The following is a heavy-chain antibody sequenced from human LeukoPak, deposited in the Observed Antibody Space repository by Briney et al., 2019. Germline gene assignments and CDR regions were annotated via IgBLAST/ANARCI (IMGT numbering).Heavy chain of an antibody. CDR1: GGTFSSYA. CDR3: ARDRRGTAMEPGY. CDR2: IIPIFGTA. Sequence: SVKVSCKASGGTFSSYAISWVRQAPGQGLEWMGGIIPIFGTANYAQKFQGRVTITTDESTSTAYMELSSLRSEDTAVYYCARDRRGTAMEPGYWGQGTLVTVSS. D-gene: IGHD5-18*01. V-gene: IGHV1-69*05. J-gene: IGHJ4*02.